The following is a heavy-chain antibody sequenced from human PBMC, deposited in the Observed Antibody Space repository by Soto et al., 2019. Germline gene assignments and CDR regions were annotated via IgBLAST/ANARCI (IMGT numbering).Heavy chain of an antibody. Sequence: GGSLRLSCAASGFTFSSYAMSWVRQAPGKGLEWVSAISGSGGSTYYADSVKGRFTISRDNSKNTLYLQMNSLRAEDTAVYYCAKDLRGLALVAATRNYWGQGTLVTVSS. D-gene: IGHD2-15*01. J-gene: IGHJ4*02. V-gene: IGHV3-23*01. CDR3: AKDLRGLALVAATRNY. CDR1: GFTFSSYA. CDR2: ISGSGGST.